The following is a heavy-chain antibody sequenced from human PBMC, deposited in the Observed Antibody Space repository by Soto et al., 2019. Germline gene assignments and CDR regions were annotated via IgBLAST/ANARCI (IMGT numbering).Heavy chain of an antibody. CDR3: ARDSATGRGYYYGMVV. Sequence: LRLSCAASGFTVSSNYMSWVRQAPGKGLEWVSVIYSGGSTYYADSVKGRFTISRDNSKNTLYLQMNSLRAEDTAVYYCARDSATGRGYYYGMVVWGQGTTVTVSS. CDR1: GFTVSSNY. V-gene: IGHV3-53*01. J-gene: IGHJ6*02. CDR2: IYSGGST. D-gene: IGHD2-15*01.